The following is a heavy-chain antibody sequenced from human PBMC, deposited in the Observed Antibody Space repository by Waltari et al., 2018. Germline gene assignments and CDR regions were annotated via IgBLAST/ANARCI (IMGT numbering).Heavy chain of an antibody. V-gene: IGHV4-59*12. J-gene: IGHJ1*01. CDR3: ARSYSDYIGGYFDV. CDR2: IGGITGSN. Sequence: QVQLPESGPRLAKPSETLSLTCTVSYASFTHNNWWTWIRQSPGKGLELIGNIGGITGSNNYNPFFKSRVTISKDTSRNQFSLYLGSVTAADTAIYYCARSYSDYIGGYFDVWGQGALVTVSS. CDR1: YASFTHNNW. D-gene: IGHD4-17*01.